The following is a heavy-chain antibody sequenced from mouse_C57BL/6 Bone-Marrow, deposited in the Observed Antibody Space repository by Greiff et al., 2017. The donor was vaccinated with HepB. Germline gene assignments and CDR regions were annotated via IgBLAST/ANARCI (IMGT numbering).Heavy chain of an antibody. J-gene: IGHJ1*03. CDR1: GYTFTDYN. Sequence: EVQLQQSGPELVKPGASVKIPCKASGYTFTDYNMDWVKQSHGKSLEWIGDINPNNGGTIYNQKFKGKATLTVDKSSSTAYMELRSLTSEDTAVYYCARSRVYGSSYVYWYFDVWGTGTTVTVSS. D-gene: IGHD1-1*01. CDR2: INPNNGGT. V-gene: IGHV1-18*01. CDR3: ARSRVYGSSYVYWYFDV.